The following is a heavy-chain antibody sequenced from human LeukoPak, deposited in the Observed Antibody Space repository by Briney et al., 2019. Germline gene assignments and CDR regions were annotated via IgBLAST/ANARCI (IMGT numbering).Heavy chain of an antibody. Sequence: GGSLRLSCAASGFTFSSYSMNWVRQAPGKGLEWVSSISSSSSYIYYADSVKGRFTISRDNAKNSLYLQMSSLRAEDTAVYYCARDYYDSSGYYSPDYWGQGTLVTVSS. CDR3: ARDYYDSSGYYSPDY. D-gene: IGHD3-22*01. CDR2: ISSSSSYI. J-gene: IGHJ4*02. CDR1: GFTFSSYS. V-gene: IGHV3-21*01.